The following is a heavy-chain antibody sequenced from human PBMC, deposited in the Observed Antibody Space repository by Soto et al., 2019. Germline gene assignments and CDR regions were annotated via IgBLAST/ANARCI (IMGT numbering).Heavy chain of an antibody. CDR2: IYYSGST. D-gene: IGHD3-10*01. CDR3: ARSGAMVRGVIIMPTNWFDP. V-gene: IGHV4-39*01. CDR1: GGSISSSSYY. J-gene: IGHJ5*02. Sequence: NPSETLSLTCTVSGGSISSSSYYWGWIRQPPGKGLEWIGSIYYSGSTYYNPSLKSRVTISVDTSKNQFSLKLSSVTAADTAVYYCARSGAMVRGVIIMPTNWFDPWGQGTLVTVSS.